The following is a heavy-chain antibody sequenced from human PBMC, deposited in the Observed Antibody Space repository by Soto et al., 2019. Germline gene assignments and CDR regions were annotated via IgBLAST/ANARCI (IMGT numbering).Heavy chain of an antibody. CDR1: GFTFSSYA. V-gene: IGHV3-23*01. CDR3: AKVGLVATNWEYYFDY. Sequence: GGSLRLSCAASGFTFSSYAMTWVRQAPGKGLEWVSAISGSGGSTYYADSVKGRFTFSRDNSKNTLYLQMDSLRAEDTAVYYCAKVGLVATNWEYYFDYWGQGTLVTVSS. J-gene: IGHJ4*02. D-gene: IGHD5-12*01. CDR2: ISGSGGST.